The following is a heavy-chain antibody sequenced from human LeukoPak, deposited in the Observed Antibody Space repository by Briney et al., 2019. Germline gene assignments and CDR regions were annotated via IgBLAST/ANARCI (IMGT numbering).Heavy chain of an antibody. Sequence: GRSLRLSCAASGFTFSSYAMHWVRQAPGKGLEYVSAISSNGGSTYYANSVKGRFTISRDNSKNTLYLQMGSLRAEDMAVYYCAFQWRVLTYYDFWSGFGMVDVWGKGTTVTVSS. J-gene: IGHJ6*04. CDR1: GFTFSSYA. D-gene: IGHD3-3*01. V-gene: IGHV3-64*01. CDR2: ISSNGGST. CDR3: AFQWRVLTYYDFWSGFGMVDV.